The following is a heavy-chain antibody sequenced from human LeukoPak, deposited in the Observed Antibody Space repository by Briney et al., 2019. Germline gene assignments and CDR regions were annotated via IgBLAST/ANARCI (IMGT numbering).Heavy chain of an antibody. CDR3: AKHSSAPGWGFDY. J-gene: IGHJ4*02. V-gene: IGHV3-23*01. CDR2: ISGGGGST. D-gene: IGHD6-25*01. CDR1: GFTFSSYV. Sequence: PGGSLRLSCAASGFTFSSYVMNWVRQAPGKGLEWVSVISGGGGSTYYADSVKGRFTISRDNSKNTLFLQMNSLRAEDTAVYYCAKHSSAPGWGFDYWGQGTLVTVSS.